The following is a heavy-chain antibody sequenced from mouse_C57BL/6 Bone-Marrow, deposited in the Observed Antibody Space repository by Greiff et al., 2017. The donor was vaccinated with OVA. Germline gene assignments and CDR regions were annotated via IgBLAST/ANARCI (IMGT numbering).Heavy chain of an antibody. Sequence: EVQLQQSGAELVRPGASVKLSCTASGFNIKDDYMHWVKQRPEQGLEWIGWIDPENGDTEYASKFQGKATITADTSSNTAYLQLSILTSEDTAVYYCTSYGNFDSWGPVTTLTVSS. J-gene: IGHJ2*01. CDR2: IDPENGDT. V-gene: IGHV14-4*01. CDR3: TSYGNFDS. CDR1: GFNIKDDY. D-gene: IGHD2-1*01.